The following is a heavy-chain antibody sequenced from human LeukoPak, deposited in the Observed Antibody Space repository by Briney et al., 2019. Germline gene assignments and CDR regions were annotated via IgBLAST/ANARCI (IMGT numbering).Heavy chain of an antibody. CDR3: ARANFLYCSSTTCLFDY. Sequence: ASVKVSCKASGYTFTYYYMHWVRQAPGQGGEWMGWINPNDGDTNYAQKFQGRVTMTRDTSISTAHMEVSRLRSDDTAVYYCARANFLYCSSTTCLFDYWGQGTLVTVSS. V-gene: IGHV1-2*02. J-gene: IGHJ4*02. CDR2: INPNDGDT. D-gene: IGHD2-2*01. CDR1: GYTFTYYY.